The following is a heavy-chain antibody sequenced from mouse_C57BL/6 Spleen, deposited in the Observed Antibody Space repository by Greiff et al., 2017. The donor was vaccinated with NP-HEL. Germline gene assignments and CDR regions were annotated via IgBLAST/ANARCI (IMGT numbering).Heavy chain of an antibody. CDR3: TREGDYYGRGFDY. CDR2: IDPETGGT. V-gene: IGHV1-15*01. J-gene: IGHJ2*01. CDR1: GYTFTDYE. Sequence: QVQLKESGAELVRPGASVTLSCKASGYTFTDYEMHWVKQTPVHGLEWIGAIDPETGGTAYNQKFKGKAILTADKSSSTAYMELRSLTSEDSAVYYCTREGDYYGRGFDYWGQGTTLTVSS. D-gene: IGHD1-1*01.